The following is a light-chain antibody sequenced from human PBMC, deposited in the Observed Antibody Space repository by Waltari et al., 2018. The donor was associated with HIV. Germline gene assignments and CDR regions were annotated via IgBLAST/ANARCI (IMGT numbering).Light chain of an antibody. CDR1: SGHSRYA. J-gene: IGLJ2*01. CDR2: INSDGSH. Sequence: QLALPQSPSASASLGASVRPTCSLTSGHSRYAIAWHQQQPQKGPRFVMKINSDGSHIEGDGVTDRFSGTSSGAERYLTIPSLQSEDEADYDCQTWGTVSVFGGGTRLTVL. V-gene: IGLV4-69*01. CDR3: QTWGTVSV.